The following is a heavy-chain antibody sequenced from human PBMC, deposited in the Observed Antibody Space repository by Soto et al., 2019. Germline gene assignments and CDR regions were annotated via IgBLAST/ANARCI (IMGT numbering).Heavy chain of an antibody. J-gene: IGHJ4*02. CDR1: GGTFSSYA. D-gene: IGHD3-22*01. CDR2: IIPIFGTA. V-gene: IGHV1-69*13. CDR3: ARGYYYDSSGYPGVHFDY. Sequence: GASVKVSCKASGGTFSSYAISWVRQAPGQGLEWMGGIIPIFGTANYAQKFQGRVTITADESTSTAYMELSSLRSEDTAVYYCARGYYYDSSGYPGVHFDYWGQGTLVTVSS.